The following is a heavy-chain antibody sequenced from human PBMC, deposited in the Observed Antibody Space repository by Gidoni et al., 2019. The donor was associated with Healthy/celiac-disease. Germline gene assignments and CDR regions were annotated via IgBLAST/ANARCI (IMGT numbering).Heavy chain of an antibody. V-gene: IGHV3-11*01. CDR2: ISSSGSTI. CDR3: ARDRRFYYYDFWGALDY. J-gene: IGHJ4*02. CDR1: GFTFCAYY. Sequence: QVQLVESGGGLVKPGWSLRLSCAASGFTFCAYYMSWFRQAPGKGLEWVSYISSSGSTIYYADSVKGRFTITRDNAKNSLYLQMNSLRAEDTAVYYCARDRRFYYYDFWGALDYWGQGTLITVSS. D-gene: IGHD3-3*01.